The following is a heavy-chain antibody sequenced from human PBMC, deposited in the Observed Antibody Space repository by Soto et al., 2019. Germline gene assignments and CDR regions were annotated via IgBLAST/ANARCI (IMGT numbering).Heavy chain of an antibody. D-gene: IGHD2-2*02. CDR2: ISCDGSNK. V-gene: IGHV3-30-3*01. CDR1: GFAFRSYA. Sequence: EGSLRLSCAASGFAFRSYAMHWVRQDPGKGLEWVAVISCDGSNKYYADSVKGRFTISRENSKNTLYLQMNSLRAEDTAVYYCAREEYCSSTSCYKVPISSNYYYYGMDVWGQGTTVTVSS. J-gene: IGHJ6*02. CDR3: AREEYCSSTSCYKVPISSNYYYYGMDV.